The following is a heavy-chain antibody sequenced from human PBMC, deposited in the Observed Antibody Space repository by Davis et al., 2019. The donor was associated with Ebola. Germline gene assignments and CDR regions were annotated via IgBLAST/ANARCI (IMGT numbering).Heavy chain of an antibody. CDR1: GYSLTDQF. CDR3: ATAAGERLDYFDS. J-gene: IGHJ4*02. D-gene: IGHD1-26*01. CDR2: SGPGEGER. V-gene: IGHV1-24*01. Sequence: ASVKVSCKVSGYSLTDQFIHWVRQAPGEGLEWMGGSGPGEGERIYAQKFQGRVTMTEDTSTDTAYMELSSLRSEDTAVYYCATAAGERLDYFDSWGQGSLVTVSS.